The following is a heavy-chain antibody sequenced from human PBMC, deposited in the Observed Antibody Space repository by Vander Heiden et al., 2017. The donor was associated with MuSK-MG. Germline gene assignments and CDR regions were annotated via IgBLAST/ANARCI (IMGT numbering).Heavy chain of an antibody. D-gene: IGHD5-18*01. CDR2: IKQDGSEK. V-gene: IGHV3-7*03. CDR1: GFTCSTYW. J-gene: IGHJ4*02. CDR3: ARGGDTAMVPIDY. Sequence: EVQLVESWGGLVQPGGSLRLACAASGFTCSTYWMSCVRQAPGKGLEWVANIKQDGSEKYYVDSVNGKFTISRDNAKNALYLQMNGLRAEDTAVYYCARGGDTAMVPIDYWGQGTLVTVSS.